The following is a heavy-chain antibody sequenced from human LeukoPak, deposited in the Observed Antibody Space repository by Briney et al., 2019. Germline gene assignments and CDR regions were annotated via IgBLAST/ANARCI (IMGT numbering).Heavy chain of an antibody. Sequence: GGSLRLSCAASGFTFSTYEMNWVRQAPGKGLEWVGRIKSKTDGGTTDYAAPVKGRITISRDDSTNTLHLQINSLKTEDTAVYYCTTSLAGAVTAVYPFDNWGQGTLVTVSS. J-gene: IGHJ4*02. V-gene: IGHV3-15*01. CDR2: IKSKTDGGTT. CDR3: TTSLAGAVTAVYPFDN. D-gene: IGHD2-21*02. CDR1: GFTFSTYE.